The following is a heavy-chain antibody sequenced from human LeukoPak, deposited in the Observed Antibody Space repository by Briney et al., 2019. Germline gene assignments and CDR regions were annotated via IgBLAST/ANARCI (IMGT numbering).Heavy chain of an antibody. CDR3: AKDTTPDSSGWYTGGAFDI. CDR1: GFTLRRYA. J-gene: IGHJ3*02. Sequence: GGSLRLFCAASGFTLRRYAMSWVRQAPGKGLEWVSVISGGGRSTYFADSVKGRFTISRDNSKNTLYLQMNGLRAEDTAVYYCAKDTTPDSSGWYTGGAFDIWGQGTMVTVSS. D-gene: IGHD6-19*01. V-gene: IGHV3-23*01. CDR2: ISGGGRST.